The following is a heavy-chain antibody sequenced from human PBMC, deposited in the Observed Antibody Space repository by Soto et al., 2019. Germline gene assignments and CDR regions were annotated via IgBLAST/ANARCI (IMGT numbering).Heavy chain of an antibody. V-gene: IGHV1-18*01. CDR1: VYTFTNYG. J-gene: IGHJ4*02. D-gene: IGHD6-13*01. CDR2: ISAYNGNT. Sequence: ASVKVSCKASVYTFTNYGISWVRQAPGQGLEWMGWISAYNGNTKYAQKLQGRVTMTTDTSTSTAYMELRSLRSDDTAVYYRARDLGQQLVDYWGQGTLVTVSS. CDR3: ARDLGQQLVDY.